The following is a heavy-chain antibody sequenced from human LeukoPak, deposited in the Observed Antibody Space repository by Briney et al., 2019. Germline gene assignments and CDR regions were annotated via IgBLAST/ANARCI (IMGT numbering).Heavy chain of an antibody. CDR1: GGSISSYY. CDR3: ARSRGRSYGS. J-gene: IGHJ4*02. Sequence: PSETLSLTCTVSGGSISSYYCSWIRQPPGKGLEWIGYIYYSGNTNYNPSLKSRVTISVDTSKNQFSLKLSSVTAADMAVYYCARSRGRSYGSWGQGTLVTVSS. D-gene: IGHD5-18*01. CDR2: IYYSGNT. V-gene: IGHV4-59*08.